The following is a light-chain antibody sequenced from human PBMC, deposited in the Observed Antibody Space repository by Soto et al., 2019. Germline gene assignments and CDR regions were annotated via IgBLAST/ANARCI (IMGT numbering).Light chain of an antibody. V-gene: IGLV2-14*02. J-gene: IGLJ1*01. CDR3: SSYAGNNIWYV. Sequence: SGPTEPRAVSGSTSQSFTFYCTKTSSDVGNYNLVSWYQQHPGKAPKLMIYEVSKGPSGVSNRFSGSKSGNTASLTVSGLQAEDEADYYCSSYAGNNIWYVFGTGTKVTVL. CDR1: SSDVGNYNL. CDR2: EVS.